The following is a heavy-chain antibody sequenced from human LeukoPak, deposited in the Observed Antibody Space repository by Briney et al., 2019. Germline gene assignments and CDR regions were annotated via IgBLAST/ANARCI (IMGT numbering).Heavy chain of an antibody. CDR3: SRSRPALRFFDY. CDR2: ISGDGRYL. CDR1: GFTFNNYA. J-gene: IGHJ4*02. D-gene: IGHD6-6*01. V-gene: IGHV3-21*01. Sequence: GGSLRLSCAASGFTFNNYAMSWVRQAPGKGLEWVSSISGDGRYLYYADSVRGRFTISRDNAENSLFLQMNSLRAEDTAVYYCSRSRPALRFFDYWGQGTLVTVSS.